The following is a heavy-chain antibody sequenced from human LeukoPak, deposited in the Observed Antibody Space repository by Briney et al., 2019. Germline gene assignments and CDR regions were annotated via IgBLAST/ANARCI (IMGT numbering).Heavy chain of an antibody. Sequence: ASVKVSCKASGFVFTGDGFTWVRQAPGQGLEWMGWISANDGKIHYSERHQGRVTMSTDTVTSTVYMELRSLRSDDTAVYYCARELHVERDDYWGQGTLVTVSS. CDR1: GFVFTGDG. V-gene: IGHV1-18*01. J-gene: IGHJ4*02. CDR2: ISANDGKI. CDR3: ARELHVERDDY. D-gene: IGHD1-1*01.